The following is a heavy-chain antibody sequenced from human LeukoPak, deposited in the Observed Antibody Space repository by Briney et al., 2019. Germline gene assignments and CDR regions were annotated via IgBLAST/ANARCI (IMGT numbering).Heavy chain of an antibody. Sequence: PGGSLRLSCAASGFTFSDYYMSWIRQAPGKGLEWVSYISSSGSTIYYADSVKGRFTISRDNAKNSLYLQMNSLRAEDTAVYYCAREPTIVVVPAAIRGYYYYYYGMDVWGQGTTVTVSS. V-gene: IGHV3-11*04. CDR2: ISSSGSTI. CDR3: AREPTIVVVPAAIRGYYYYYYGMDV. D-gene: IGHD2-2*02. J-gene: IGHJ6*02. CDR1: GFTFSDYY.